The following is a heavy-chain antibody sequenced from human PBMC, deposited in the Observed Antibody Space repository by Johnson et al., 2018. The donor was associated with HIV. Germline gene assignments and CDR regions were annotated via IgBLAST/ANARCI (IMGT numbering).Heavy chain of an antibody. Sequence: QVQLVESGGGLVKPGGSLRLSCAASGFTFSDYYMSWFRQAPGKGLEWVSYISSSGSTIYYADSVKGRFTISRDNGMNSLYLQMNSLRAEDTAGYYVVRGGTAYWDRVSAFDIWGQGTMVTVSS. J-gene: IGHJ3*02. D-gene: IGHD2-8*02. CDR1: GFTFSDYY. V-gene: IGHV3-11*04. CDR2: ISSSGSTI. CDR3: VRGGTAYWDRVSAFDI.